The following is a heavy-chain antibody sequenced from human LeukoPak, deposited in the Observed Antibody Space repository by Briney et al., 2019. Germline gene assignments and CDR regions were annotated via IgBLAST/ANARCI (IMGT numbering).Heavy chain of an antibody. Sequence: GGSLRLSCAASGFTFSSYSMNWVRQAPGKGLEWVSSISSSSCYIYYADSVKGRFTISRDNAKNSLYLQMNSLRAEDTAVYYCARDHFKSYYYDSSGGDYWGQGTLVTVSS. V-gene: IGHV3-21*01. D-gene: IGHD3-22*01. J-gene: IGHJ4*02. CDR2: ISSSSCYI. CDR1: GFTFSSYS. CDR3: ARDHFKSYYYDSSGGDY.